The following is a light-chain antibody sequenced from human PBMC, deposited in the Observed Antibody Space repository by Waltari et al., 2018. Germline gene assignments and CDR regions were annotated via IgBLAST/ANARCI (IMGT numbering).Light chain of an antibody. J-gene: IGKJ4*01. CDR2: LGS. CDR1: QSLLHSNGYNY. CDR3: MQALQTPRT. V-gene: IGKV2-28*01. Sequence: DIVMTQSPLSLPVTPGEPASISCRSSQSLLHSNGYNYFDWYLQKPGQSPQLLIYLGSTRASGVPDRFSGSGSGTDFTQKISRVEAEDVGVYYCMQALQTPRTFGGGTKVEIK.